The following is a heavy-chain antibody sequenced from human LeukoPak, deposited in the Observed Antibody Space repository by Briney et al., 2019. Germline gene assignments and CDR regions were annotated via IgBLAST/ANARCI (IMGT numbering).Heavy chain of an antibody. Sequence: SETLSLTCVVSGHSIASHYFWGWMRQPPGEGPEWIGTIHHTGSTYFNPSPRSRVTLSLDTSKNQFSVTLTSVTAADTAVYYCGRVVPVGGTDIWGQGTLVTVSS. CDR2: IHHTGST. V-gene: IGHV4-38-2*01. CDR3: GRVVPVGGTDI. J-gene: IGHJ4*02. CDR1: GHSIASHYF. D-gene: IGHD2-15*01.